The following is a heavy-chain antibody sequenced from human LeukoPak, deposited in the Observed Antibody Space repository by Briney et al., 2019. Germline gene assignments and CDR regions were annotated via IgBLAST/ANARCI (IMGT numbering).Heavy chain of an antibody. D-gene: IGHD6-19*01. J-gene: IGHJ4*02. CDR1: GGSIRSSYYY. V-gene: IGHV4-39*07. CDR2: IDHSGST. CDR3: ASPARGSGWYRGPLFDY. Sequence: SETLSLTCTVSGGSIRSSYYYWGWIRQPPGKGLEWIGEIDHSGSTNYNPSLKSRVTISVDTSKNQFSLKLSSVTAADTAVYYCASPARGSGWYRGPLFDYWGQGTLVTVSS.